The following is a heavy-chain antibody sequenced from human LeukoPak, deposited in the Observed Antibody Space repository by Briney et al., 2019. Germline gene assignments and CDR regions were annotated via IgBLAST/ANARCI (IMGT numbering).Heavy chain of an antibody. V-gene: IGHV4-34*01. CDR2: INHSGSS. J-gene: IGHJ6*04. CDR1: GGSFSGYY. Sequence: PSETLSLTCAVYGGSFSGYYWSCIRQPPGKGREWIGEINHSGSSNYNPSLKSRVTISVDTSKNQFSLKLSSVSAADTAVYYCARGSYGWGSYYKYGMDVWGKGTTVTVSS. D-gene: IGHD3-10*01. CDR3: ARGSYGWGSYYKYGMDV.